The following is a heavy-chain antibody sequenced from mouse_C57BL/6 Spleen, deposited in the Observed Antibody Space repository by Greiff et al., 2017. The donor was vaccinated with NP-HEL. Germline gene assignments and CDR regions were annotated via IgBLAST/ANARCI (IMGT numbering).Heavy chain of an antibody. Sequence: VHLVESGPDLVRPGVSVQISCTGSGFTFTDYAMHLVQQSPATRLAWVGVISTSYGDASYNQKFKDKATMTVDKSSSTAYMELARLTSEDSAVYYCARDDYPFAYWGQGTLVTVSA. CDR3: ARDDYPFAY. D-gene: IGHD2-4*01. CDR1: GFTFTDYA. CDR2: ISTSYGDA. V-gene: IGHV1-67*01. J-gene: IGHJ3*01.